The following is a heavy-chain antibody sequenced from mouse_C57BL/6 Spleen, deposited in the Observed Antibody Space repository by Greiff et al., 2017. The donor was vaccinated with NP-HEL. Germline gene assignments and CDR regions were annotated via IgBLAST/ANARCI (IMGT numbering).Heavy chain of an antibody. CDR2: LSSGSITI. J-gene: IGHJ4*01. V-gene: IGHV5-17*01. CDR1: GFTFSDYG. Sequence: EVKLMESGGGLVKPGGSLKLSCAASGFTFSDYGMHWVRQAPEKGLEWVAYLSSGSITIYYAATVKGRFTISRDNAKNTLFLQMTSLRSEDTAMYYCERCRRREDMDYWGKGTTGTVSS. D-gene: IGHD3-1*01. CDR3: ERCRRREDMDY.